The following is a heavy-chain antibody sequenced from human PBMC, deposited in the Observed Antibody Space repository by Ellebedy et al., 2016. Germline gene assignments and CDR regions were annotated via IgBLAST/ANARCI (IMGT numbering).Heavy chain of an antibody. CDR3: ATLMVYGTVDY. CDR2: IYYSGST. D-gene: IGHD2-8*01. J-gene: IGHJ4*02. CDR1: GGSISSSSYY. V-gene: IGHV4-39*01. Sequence: SETLSLTCTVSGGSISSSSYYWGWIRQPPGKGLEWIGSIYYSGSTYYNPSLKSRVTISVDTSKNQFSLKLSSVTAADTAVYYCATLMVYGTVDYWGQGTLVTVSS.